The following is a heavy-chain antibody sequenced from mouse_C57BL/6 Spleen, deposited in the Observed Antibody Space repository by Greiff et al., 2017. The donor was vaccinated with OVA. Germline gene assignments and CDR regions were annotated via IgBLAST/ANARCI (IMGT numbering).Heavy chain of an antibody. Sequence: VKLMESGPELVKPGASVKISCKASGYAFSSSWMNWVKQRPGKGLEWIGRIYPGDGDTNYNGKFKGKATLTADKSSSTAYMQLSSLTSEDSAVYFCATTVAGGYYFDYWGQGTTLTVSS. V-gene: IGHV1-82*01. CDR2: IYPGDGDT. D-gene: IGHD1-1*01. J-gene: IGHJ2*01. CDR3: ATTVAGGYYFDY. CDR1: GYAFSSSW.